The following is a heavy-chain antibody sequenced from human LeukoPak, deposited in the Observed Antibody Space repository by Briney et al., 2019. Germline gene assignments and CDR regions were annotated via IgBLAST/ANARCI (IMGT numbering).Heavy chain of an antibody. V-gene: IGHV3-15*01. D-gene: IGHD3-9*01. J-gene: IGHJ4*02. CDR1: GFTFSNAW. Sequence: PGGSLRLSCAASGFTFSNAWMSWVRQAPGKGLEWVGRIKSKTDGGTTDYAAPVKGRFTISRDDSKNTLYLQMNSLKTEDTAVYYCTTAQLRYFDWLSHPFDYWGQGTLVTVSS. CDR3: TTAQLRYFDWLSHPFDY. CDR2: IKSKTDGGTT.